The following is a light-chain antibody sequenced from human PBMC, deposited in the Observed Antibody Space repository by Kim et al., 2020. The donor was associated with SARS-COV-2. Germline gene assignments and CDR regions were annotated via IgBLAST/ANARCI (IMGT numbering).Light chain of an antibody. CDR2: EVR. CDR3: CSYAGGRGV. J-gene: IGLJ3*02. Sequence: PGQSITISCTGASRGVGSYNLVSWYQKHPGKAPKLMIYEVRKRPSGVSNRFSGSKSGNTASLTISGLQAEDEADYYCCSYAGGRGVFGGGTQLTVL. V-gene: IGLV2-23*02. CDR1: SRGVGSYNL.